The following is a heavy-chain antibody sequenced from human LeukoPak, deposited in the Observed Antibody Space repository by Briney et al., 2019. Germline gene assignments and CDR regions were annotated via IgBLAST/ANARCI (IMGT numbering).Heavy chain of an antibody. CDR2: IKQDGSEK. V-gene: IGHV3-7*03. CDR1: GFTFSSYW. D-gene: IGHD1-26*01. CDR3: AKDISGSYYGNYFDY. Sequence: GGSLRLSCAASGFTFSSYWMSWVRQAPGKGLEWVANIKQDGSEKYYVDSVKGRFTISRDNAKNSLYLQMNSLRAEDTALYYCAKDISGSYYGNYFDYWGQGTLVTVSS. J-gene: IGHJ4*02.